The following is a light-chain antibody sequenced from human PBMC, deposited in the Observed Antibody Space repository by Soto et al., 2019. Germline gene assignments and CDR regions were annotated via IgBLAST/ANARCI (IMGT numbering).Light chain of an antibody. Sequence: EIVLTQSPGTLSLSPGERATLPCRASQSLTNTDLAWYQQRPGQPPRLLIFGAAVRATGIPDRFSGSGSGTDFTLTISSLEPEDFAVYFCQQYGRSPIFGGGTKVDIK. CDR1: QSLTNTD. CDR2: GAA. CDR3: QQYGRSPI. J-gene: IGKJ4*01. V-gene: IGKV3-20*01.